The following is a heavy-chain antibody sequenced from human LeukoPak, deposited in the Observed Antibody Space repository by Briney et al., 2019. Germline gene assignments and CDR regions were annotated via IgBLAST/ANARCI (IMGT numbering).Heavy chain of an antibody. CDR1: GYSFTSYW. D-gene: IGHD3-10*02. V-gene: IGHV5-10-1*01. J-gene: IGHJ6*02. Sequence: GESLRIPCKGSGYSFTSYWITWVRQMPGKGLEWMGNIDPTDSYTNYSPSFQGHVTISVDKSISTAYLQWSSLKASDTAMYYCARHVPPDSYYGMDVWGQGTTVTVSS. CDR2: IDPTDSYT. CDR3: ARHVPPDSYYGMDV.